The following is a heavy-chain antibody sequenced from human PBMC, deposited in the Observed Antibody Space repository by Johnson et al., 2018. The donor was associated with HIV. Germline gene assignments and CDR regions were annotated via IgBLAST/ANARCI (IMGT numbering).Heavy chain of an antibody. CDR1: GFTFSNAW. V-gene: IGHV3-30-3*01. Sequence: QVQLVESGGGLVKPGGSLRLSCAASGFTFSNAWMSWVRQAPGKGLEWVAVISYDGSNKYYADSVKGRFTISRDNAKNSLYLQMNSLRAEDTAVYYCARGGVGDVFDIWGQGTMVTVSS. CDR2: ISYDGSNK. D-gene: IGHD1-26*01. CDR3: ARGGVGDVFDI. J-gene: IGHJ3*02.